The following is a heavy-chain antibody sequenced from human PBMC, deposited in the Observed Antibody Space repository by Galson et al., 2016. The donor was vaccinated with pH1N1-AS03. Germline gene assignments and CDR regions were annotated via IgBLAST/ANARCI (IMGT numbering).Heavy chain of an antibody. D-gene: IGHD5-18*01. V-gene: IGHV5-51*01. CDR1: GYSFVSYW. Sequence: QSGAEVTKPGESLKISCKGSGYSFVSYWIGWVRQMPGKGLEWMGVIYSGVSADTRYSPSFQGQVTISADKSIRTASLQWSSLKASDSAIYYCARTSGYSSHWALDIWGQGTMVTVSS. CDR2: IYSGVSADT. CDR3: ARTSGYSSHWALDI. J-gene: IGHJ3*02.